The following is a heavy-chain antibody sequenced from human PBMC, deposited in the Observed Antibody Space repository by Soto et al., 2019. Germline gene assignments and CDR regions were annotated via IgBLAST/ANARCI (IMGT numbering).Heavy chain of an antibody. V-gene: IGHV3-74*01. CDR3: ARDPLIGTTDYGLDV. CDR2: INNDGSNT. J-gene: IGHJ6*02. D-gene: IGHD1-7*01. CDR1: GFTFSTYW. Sequence: EVQLVESGGGLVQPGGSLRLSCAASGFTFSTYWMHWVRQPPGKGLVWVSRINNDGSNTAYAASVKGRFTISRDNAQSTLYLQMNRLRAEDTAVYYCARDPLIGTTDYGLDVWGQGTTVSVSS.